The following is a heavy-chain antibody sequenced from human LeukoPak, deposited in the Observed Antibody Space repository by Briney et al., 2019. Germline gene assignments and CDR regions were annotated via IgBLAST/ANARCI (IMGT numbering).Heavy chain of an antibody. CDR1: GFTFSSYG. CDR3: ASLLSSYGVFDY. D-gene: IGHD5-18*01. J-gene: IGHJ4*02. CDR2: IWYDGSNK. Sequence: QPGRSLRLSCAASGFTFSSYGMHWVRQAPGKGLEWVAVIWYDGSNKYYADSVKGRFTISRDNSKNTLYLQMNSLRAEDTAVYYCASLLSSYGVFDYWGQGTLVTVSS. V-gene: IGHV3-33*01.